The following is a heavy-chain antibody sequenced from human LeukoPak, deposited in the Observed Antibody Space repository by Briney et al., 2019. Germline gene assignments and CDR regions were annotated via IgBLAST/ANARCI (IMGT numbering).Heavy chain of an antibody. CDR1: GFTFSSYA. Sequence: GGSLRLSCAASGFTFSSYAMSWVRQAPGKGLEWVSAISGSGGSTYYADSVKGRFTISRDNSKNTLYLQMNSLRAEDTAVYYCAKLVNYYGSGSPQDYWGQGTLVIVSS. V-gene: IGHV3-23*01. CDR2: ISGSGGST. CDR3: AKLVNYYGSGSPQDY. D-gene: IGHD3-10*01. J-gene: IGHJ4*02.